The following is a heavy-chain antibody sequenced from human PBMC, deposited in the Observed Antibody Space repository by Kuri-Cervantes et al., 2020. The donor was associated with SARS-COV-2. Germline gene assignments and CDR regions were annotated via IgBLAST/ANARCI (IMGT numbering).Heavy chain of an antibody. D-gene: IGHD6-6*01. CDR1: GFTFSEYS. CDR2: IGPSSSNI. J-gene: IGHJ4*02. Sequence: GESLKIPCDVSGFTFSEYSMNWVRQAPGKGLEWVSYIGPSSSNIYYADSVKGRFTISRDNAKNLLYLQMNSLRAEDTAVYYCARDLGSRLAARGDWGQGTLVTVSS. CDR3: ARDLGSRLAARGD. V-gene: IGHV3-48*01.